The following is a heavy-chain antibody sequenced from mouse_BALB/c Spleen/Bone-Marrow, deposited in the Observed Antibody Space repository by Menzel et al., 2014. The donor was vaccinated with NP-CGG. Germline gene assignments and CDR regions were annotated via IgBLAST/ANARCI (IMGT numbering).Heavy chain of an antibody. Sequence: QVHVKQSGAELVKPGASVKLSCKASGYTFTSYGMHWVKQRPGQGLEWIGEINPSNGRTNYNEKFKSKATLTVDKSSSTAYMQLSSLTSEDSAVYYCARGDLDYWGQGTTLTVSS. J-gene: IGHJ2*01. CDR1: GYTFTSYG. CDR2: INPSNGRT. V-gene: IGHV1S81*02. CDR3: ARGDLDY.